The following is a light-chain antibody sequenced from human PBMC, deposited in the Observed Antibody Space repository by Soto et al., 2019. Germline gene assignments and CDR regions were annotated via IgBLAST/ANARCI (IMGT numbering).Light chain of an antibody. J-gene: IGLJ1*01. Sequence: QSVLTQPPSASESPGQSVTISCSGTIGDVGGYYYVSWYQHHPGRAPKLLIYDVDKRPPGVPSRFSGSKSGNTASLTVSGLQADDEADYYCCSYAGSSTPYVFGTGTKLTVL. V-gene: IGLV2-8*01. CDR2: DVD. CDR3: CSYAGSSTPYV. CDR1: IGDVGGYYY.